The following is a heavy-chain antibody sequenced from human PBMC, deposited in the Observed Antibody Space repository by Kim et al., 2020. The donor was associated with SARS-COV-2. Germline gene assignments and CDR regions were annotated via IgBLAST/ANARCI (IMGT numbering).Heavy chain of an antibody. V-gene: IGHV3-30*03. CDR1: GFTFSSYG. D-gene: IGHD2-15*01. J-gene: IGHJ6*03. CDR3: ATDKDDGWYYYYYMDV. CDR2: ISYDGSNK. Sequence: GGSLRLSCAASGFTFSSYGMHWVRQAPGKGLEWVAAISYDGSNKYYADSLKGRFTISRDNSKNTLYLHMNSLRAEYTAVYYCATDKDDGWYYYYYMDVWGKGTTVTVSS.